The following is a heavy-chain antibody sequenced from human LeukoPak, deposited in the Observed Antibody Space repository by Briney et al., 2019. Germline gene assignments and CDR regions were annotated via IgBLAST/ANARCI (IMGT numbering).Heavy chain of an antibody. CDR1: GDSVSSNSAA. CDR2: TYYKSKWYN. CDR3: AREGLTTMYHSYYGLDV. Sequence: SQTLSLTCAISGDSVSSNSAAWNWIRQSPSRGLEWLGRTYYKSKWYNDYAVSVKGRITFNPDTSKNQFSLQLNSVTPEDTAVYYCAREGLTTMYHSYYGLDVWGQGTTVTVSS. V-gene: IGHV6-1*01. J-gene: IGHJ6*02. D-gene: IGHD4-11*01.